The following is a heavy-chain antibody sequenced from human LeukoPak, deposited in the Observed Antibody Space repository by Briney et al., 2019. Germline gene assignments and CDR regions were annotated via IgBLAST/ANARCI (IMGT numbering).Heavy chain of an antibody. J-gene: IGHJ4*02. Sequence: GGSLRLSCAASGFTFRSYWMHWVRQAPGKGQVWVSRVNSDGSSTNYADSVKGRFTISRDNAKNTLYLQMNSLRAEDTAVYYCARAPYYDFWSGYPPDYWGQGTLVTVSS. D-gene: IGHD3-3*01. CDR3: ARAPYYDFWSGYPPDY. CDR1: GFTFRSYW. V-gene: IGHV3-74*01. CDR2: VNSDGSST.